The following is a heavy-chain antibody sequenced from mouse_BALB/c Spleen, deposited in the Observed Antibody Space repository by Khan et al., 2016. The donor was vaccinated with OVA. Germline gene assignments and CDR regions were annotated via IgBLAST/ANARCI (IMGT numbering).Heavy chain of an antibody. V-gene: IGHV1S56*01. J-gene: IGHJ3*01. CDR1: GYTFTSYY. Sequence: QVQLKQSGPELVKPGASVRISCKASGYTFTSYYIYWVKQRPGQGLEWIGWIYPGNVNTKYNEKFKGKATLTADKSSSTAYMQLSSLTSEDSAVYFCAREGYYGNDRAWFAYWGQGTLVTVSA. D-gene: IGHD2-2*01. CDR3: AREGYYGNDRAWFAY. CDR2: IYPGNVNT.